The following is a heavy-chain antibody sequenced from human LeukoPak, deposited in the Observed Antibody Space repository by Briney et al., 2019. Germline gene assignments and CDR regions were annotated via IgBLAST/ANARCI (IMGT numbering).Heavy chain of an antibody. CDR3: ARAEVLLSYGHNKHCLDV. D-gene: IGHD3-10*01. CDR2: INGGLENT. Sequence: GASVKVSCKASGYTFTNYAIHWVRQAPGQSLEWMGQINGGLENTKYSRRFLGRVTITRDISANTAYMELSSLTSEDTAVYYCARAEVLLSYGHNKHCLDVWGQGTTVTVSS. J-gene: IGHJ6*02. CDR1: GYTFTNYA. V-gene: IGHV1-3*01.